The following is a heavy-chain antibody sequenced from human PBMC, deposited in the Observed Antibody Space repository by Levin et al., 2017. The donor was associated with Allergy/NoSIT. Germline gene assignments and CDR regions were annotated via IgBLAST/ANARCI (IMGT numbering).Heavy chain of an antibody. CDR3: AKSARTTWSFDS. V-gene: IGHV3-23*01. CDR2: ISGGGATT. J-gene: IGHJ4*02. D-gene: IGHD1-14*01. Sequence: GGSLRLSCAASGFIFSNYAMNWVRQAPGKGLEWVAGISGGGATTHYVDSVKGRFTISRDNSKSTLYLQMSSLRADDTALYYCAKSARTTWSFDSWGQGTLVTVSS. CDR1: GFIFSNYA.